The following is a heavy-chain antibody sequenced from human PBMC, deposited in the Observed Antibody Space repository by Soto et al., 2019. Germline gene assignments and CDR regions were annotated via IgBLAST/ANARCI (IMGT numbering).Heavy chain of an antibody. J-gene: IGHJ6*02. D-gene: IGHD3-10*01. V-gene: IGHV3-64D*09. CDR3: VKGVRESYGMDV. Sequence: GGSLRLSCAASGFXVSSNYMSWVRQAPGKGLEYVSAISSNGGSTYYADSVKGRFTISRDNSKNTLYLQMSSLRAEDTAVYYCVKGVRESYGMDVWGQGTTVTVSS. CDR2: ISSNGGST. CDR1: GFXVSSNY.